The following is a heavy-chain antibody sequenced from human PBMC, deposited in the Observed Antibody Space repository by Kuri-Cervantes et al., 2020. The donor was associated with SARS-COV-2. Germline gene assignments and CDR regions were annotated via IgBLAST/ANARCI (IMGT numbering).Heavy chain of an antibody. D-gene: IGHD4-11*01. CDR3: ARDRDPYSNPAYFDL. J-gene: IGHJ2*01. Sequence: GGSLRLSCAASGFTLSSYAMSWVRQAPGKGLEWVSAISGSGGSTYYADSVKGRFTISRDNAKNTLYLQMNSLRAEDTAVYYCARDRDPYSNPAYFDLWGRGTLVTVSS. CDR2: ISGSGGST. V-gene: IGHV3-23*01. CDR1: GFTLSSYA.